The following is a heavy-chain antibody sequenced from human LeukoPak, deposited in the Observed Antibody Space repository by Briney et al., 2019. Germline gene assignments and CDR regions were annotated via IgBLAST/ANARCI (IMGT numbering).Heavy chain of an antibody. Sequence: GGSLRLSCAASGFTFSDYYMSWIRQAPGKGLEWVSYISSSGSTIDYADSVKGRFTISRDNAKNSLYLQMNSLRAEDTPVYYCARSIPAGNRRWDQGTLVTVSS. CDR1: GFTFSDYY. V-gene: IGHV3-11*01. CDR3: ARSIPAGNRR. CDR2: ISSSGSTI. D-gene: IGHD2-2*01. J-gene: IGHJ4*02.